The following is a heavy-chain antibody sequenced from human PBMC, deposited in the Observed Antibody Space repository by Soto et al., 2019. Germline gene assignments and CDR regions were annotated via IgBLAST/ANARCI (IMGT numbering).Heavy chain of an antibody. D-gene: IGHD1-1*01. CDR1: GFTFSSSA. J-gene: IGHJ1*01. V-gene: IGHV3-23*01. CDR3: AKDRSPGATTWNVY. Sequence: PGGSLRLSCVVSGFTFSSSAINWVRQAPGKGLEWVSTISGSGVAKFYADSVKGRFTISRDKSNNTVSLQMNSLRAEDAAVYYCAKDRSPGATTWNVYWGQGTLVTVSS. CDR2: ISGSGVAK.